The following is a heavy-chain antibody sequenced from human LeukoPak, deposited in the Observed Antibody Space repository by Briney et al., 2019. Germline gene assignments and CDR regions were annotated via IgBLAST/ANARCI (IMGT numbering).Heavy chain of an antibody. Sequence: SETLSLTCTVSGGSISSYYWSWIRQPPGKGLEWIGYIYYSGSTNYNPSLKSRVTISVDTSKNQFSLKLSSVTAADTAVYYCARFPFVVVVGDWFDPWGQGTLVTVSS. V-gene: IGHV4-59*12. D-gene: IGHD2-15*01. CDR2: IYYSGST. CDR3: ARFPFVVVVGDWFDP. CDR1: GGSISSYY. J-gene: IGHJ5*02.